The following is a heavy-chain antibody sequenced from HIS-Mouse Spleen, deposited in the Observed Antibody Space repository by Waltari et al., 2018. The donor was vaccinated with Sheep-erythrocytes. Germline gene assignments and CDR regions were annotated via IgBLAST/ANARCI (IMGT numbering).Heavy chain of an antibody. J-gene: IGHJ1*01. CDR1: GYTFTGHS. D-gene: IGHD2-2*01. CDR3: ARGYCSSTSCYGYFQH. V-gene: IGHV1-2*02. Sequence: QVQLVQSGAEVKKPGASVKVPCKASGYTFTGHSMPWVRQAPGQGLEWMGWINPNSGGTNYAQKFQGRVTMTRDTSISTAYMELSRLRSDDTAVYYCARGYCSSTSCYGYFQHWGQGTLVTVSS. CDR2: INPNSGGT.